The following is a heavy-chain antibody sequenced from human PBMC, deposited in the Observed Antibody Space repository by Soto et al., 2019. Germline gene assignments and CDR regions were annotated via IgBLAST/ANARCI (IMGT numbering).Heavy chain of an antibody. CDR2: INHSGST. Sequence: PSETLSLTCAVYGGSFSGYYWSWIRQPPGKGLEWIGEINHSGSTNYNPSLKSRVTISVDTSKNQFSLKLSSVTAADTAVYYCARGPLYYDILTGYYTDYHYYGMDVWGQGTTVT. CDR3: ARGPLYYDILTGYYTDYHYYGMDV. V-gene: IGHV4-34*01. D-gene: IGHD3-9*01. CDR1: GGSFSGYY. J-gene: IGHJ6*02.